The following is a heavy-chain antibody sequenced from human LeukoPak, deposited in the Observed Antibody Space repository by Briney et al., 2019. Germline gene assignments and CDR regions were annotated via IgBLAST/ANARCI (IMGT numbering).Heavy chain of an antibody. Sequence: GGSLRLSYAASGFTFDDYAMHWVRQAPGKGLEWVSLISGDGGSTYYADSVKGRFTISRDNSKSSLYLQMNSLRTEDTALYYCAKGQGYYFHYWGQGTLVTVSS. CDR1: GFTFDDYA. J-gene: IGHJ4*02. CDR3: AKGQGYYFHY. V-gene: IGHV3-43*02. CDR2: ISGDGGST.